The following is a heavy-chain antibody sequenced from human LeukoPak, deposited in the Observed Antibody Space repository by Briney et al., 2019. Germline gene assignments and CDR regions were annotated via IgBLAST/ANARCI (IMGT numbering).Heavy chain of an antibody. J-gene: IGHJ4*02. CDR3: ARVTDRGAFDY. D-gene: IGHD2-15*01. CDR1: GFTFSSYA. Sequence: GGSLRLSCAASGFTFSSYAMHWVRQAPAKGLEYVSAISSNGGSTYYANSVKGRFTISRDNSKNTLYLQMGSLRAEDMAVYYCARVTDRGAFDYWGQGTLVTVSS. V-gene: IGHV3-64*01. CDR2: ISSNGGST.